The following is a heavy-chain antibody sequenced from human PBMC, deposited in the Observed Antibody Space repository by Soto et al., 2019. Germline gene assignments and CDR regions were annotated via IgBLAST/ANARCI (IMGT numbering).Heavy chain of an antibody. D-gene: IGHD6-6*01. CDR2: IYYSGST. CDR1: GGSISSDDYY. CDR3: ARDRSNSPDYFDY. V-gene: IGHV4-30-4*01. Sequence: PSETLSLTCTVSGGSISSDDYYWSWTRQPPGKGLEWIGYIYYSGSTSYNPSLKSRLTISLDTSKNQFSLKLSSVSAADTAVYYCARDRSNSPDYFDYWGQGTLVTVSS. J-gene: IGHJ4*02.